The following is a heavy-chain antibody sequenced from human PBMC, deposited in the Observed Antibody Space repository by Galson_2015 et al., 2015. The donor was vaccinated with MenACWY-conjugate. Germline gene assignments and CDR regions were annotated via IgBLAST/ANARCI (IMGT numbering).Heavy chain of an antibody. J-gene: IGHJ3*01. V-gene: IGHV3-23*01. CDR1: GFTFNNYA. CDR2: ITGGGGGT. D-gene: IGHD4-17*01. Sequence: SLRLSCAGSGFTFNNYATTWVRRAPGKGLDWVSTITGGGGGTYYADSVKGRFTISRDNSRNTLYLQMNGLRAEDTAVYYCAKDPNGDYLGSFDFWGQGTMVTVSS. CDR3: AKDPNGDYLGSFDF.